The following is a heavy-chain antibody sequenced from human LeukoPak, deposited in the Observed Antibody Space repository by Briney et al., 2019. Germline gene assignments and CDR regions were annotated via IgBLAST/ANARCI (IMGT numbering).Heavy chain of an antibody. Sequence: GGSLRLSCAASGFTFSSSAMHWVRQAPRKGLECVAFIQSDGSYKHYSDSVKGRFTISRDNSKNTLYLEMNSLRVVDTGVYYCATHCSGTTCHRDYWGQGTLVTVSS. V-gene: IGHV3-30*02. J-gene: IGHJ4*02. CDR2: IQSDGSYK. CDR1: GFTFSSSA. D-gene: IGHD2-2*01. CDR3: ATHCSGTTCHRDY.